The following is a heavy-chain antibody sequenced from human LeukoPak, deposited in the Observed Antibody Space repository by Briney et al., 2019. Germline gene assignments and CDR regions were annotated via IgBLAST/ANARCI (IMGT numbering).Heavy chain of an antibody. CDR1: GLTFSSYW. CDR2: INGDGSTK. Sequence: GGSLRFSCVASGLTFSSYWMHWVRQAPGKGLEWVSCINGDGSTKSYADSVKGRFTVSRDNAKNTLYLQMNSLRAADTAVYFCVKEVFNWGQGTLVTVSS. V-gene: IGHV3-74*01. J-gene: IGHJ4*02. CDR3: VKEVFN.